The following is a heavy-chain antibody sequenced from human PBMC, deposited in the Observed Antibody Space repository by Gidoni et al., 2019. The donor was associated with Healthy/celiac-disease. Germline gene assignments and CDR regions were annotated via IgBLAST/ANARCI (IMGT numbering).Heavy chain of an antibody. V-gene: IGHV2-26*01. CDR2: IFSNDEK. CDR3: ARMEWELLPFDY. Sequence: QVTLKESGPVLVKPTEPLTLTCTVSGSSLSNARMGVGWIRQPPGKALEWLAPIFSNDEKSDSTSLKSRLTISKDTSKSRVVITMTNMDPVDTATYYCARMEWELLPFDYWGQGTLVIVSS. CDR1: GSSLSNARMG. D-gene: IGHD1-26*01. J-gene: IGHJ4*02.